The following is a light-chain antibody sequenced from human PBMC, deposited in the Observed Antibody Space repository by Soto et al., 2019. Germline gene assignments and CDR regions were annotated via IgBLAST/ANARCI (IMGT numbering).Light chain of an antibody. CDR3: QHYVSPPIT. CDR2: GAS. Sequence: EVVLTQSPSTLSLSPGERATLSCRASRSVSIYLAWYQQKPGQAPRLLVYGASSRATGISDRFSGSGSGTDFTLTISRLEPEDFAVYYCQHYVSPPITFGQGTRLEIK. J-gene: IGKJ5*01. CDR1: RSVSIY. V-gene: IGKV3-20*01.